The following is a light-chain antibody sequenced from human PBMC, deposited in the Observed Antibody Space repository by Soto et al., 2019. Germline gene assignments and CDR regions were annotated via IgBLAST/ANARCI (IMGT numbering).Light chain of an antibody. CDR1: QNIDNK. J-gene: IGKJ1*01. Sequence: EIVMTQSPGTLSVSAGGRATLSCRASQNIDNKLVWYQQKPGQVPRLLIYDASTRATGIPARFSGSGSGTEFTLTISSLPSEAFAFYYCQPFHYWWTYGQGTKVDIK. CDR2: DAS. V-gene: IGKV3-15*01. CDR3: QPFHYWWT.